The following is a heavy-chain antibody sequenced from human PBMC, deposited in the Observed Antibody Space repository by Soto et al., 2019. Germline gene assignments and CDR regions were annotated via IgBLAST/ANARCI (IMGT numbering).Heavy chain of an antibody. D-gene: IGHD3-16*01. Sequence: EVQLVESGGGLVKPGGSLRLSCAASGFTFSSYSMNWVRQAPGKGLEWVSSISSSSSYIYYADSVKGRFTISRDNAKNSLYLQMNSLRAEDTAVYYCARFHYDYVDQNYWGQGTLVTVSS. CDR1: GFTFSSYS. CDR2: ISSSSSYI. V-gene: IGHV3-21*01. CDR3: ARFHYDYVDQNY. J-gene: IGHJ4*02.